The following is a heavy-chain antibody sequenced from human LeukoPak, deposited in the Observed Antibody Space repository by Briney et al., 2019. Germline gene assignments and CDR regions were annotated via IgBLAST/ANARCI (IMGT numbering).Heavy chain of an antibody. CDR2: ISDSSSYT. D-gene: IGHD2-2*01. Sequence: GGSLRLSCAASRFIFSSYNMNWVRQAPGKGLEWVSYISDSSSYTYYADSVKGRFTISRDNAKNSLYLQMNSLRAEDTAVYYCAREDYCSSTSCYGPELAFGYWGQGTLVTVSS. J-gene: IGHJ4*02. CDR1: RFIFSSYN. V-gene: IGHV3-21*04. CDR3: AREDYCSSTSCYGPELAFGY.